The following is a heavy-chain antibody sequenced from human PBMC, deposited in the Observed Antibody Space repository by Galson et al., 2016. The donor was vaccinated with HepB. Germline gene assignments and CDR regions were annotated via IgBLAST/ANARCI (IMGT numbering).Heavy chain of an antibody. CDR2: INPDGGGT. CDR3: ARETHLTGRGVY. Sequence: SVKVSCKASGYSFTGYYIHWVRQVPGGGLEWMGWINPDGGGTTYGQKFQGRVSMTRDTTISTAYMDLNSLTSDDTAVYYCARETHLTGRGVYWGQGTLVTVSS. D-gene: IGHD7-27*01. V-gene: IGHV1-2*02. CDR1: GYSFTGYY. J-gene: IGHJ4*02.